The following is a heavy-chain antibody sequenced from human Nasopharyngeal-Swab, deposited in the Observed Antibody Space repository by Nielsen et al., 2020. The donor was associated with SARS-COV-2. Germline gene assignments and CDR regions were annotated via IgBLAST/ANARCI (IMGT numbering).Heavy chain of an antibody. V-gene: IGHV1-2*06. CDR1: GYTFTGYY. Sequence: ASVKVSCKASGYTFTGYYMHWVRQAPGQGLEWMGRINPNSGGTNYAQKFQGRVTMTRDTSISTAYMELSRLRSDDTAVYYCARARYSSGWHVDYWGQGTLVTVSS. D-gene: IGHD6-19*01. CDR2: INPNSGGT. J-gene: IGHJ4*02. CDR3: ARARYSSGWHVDY.